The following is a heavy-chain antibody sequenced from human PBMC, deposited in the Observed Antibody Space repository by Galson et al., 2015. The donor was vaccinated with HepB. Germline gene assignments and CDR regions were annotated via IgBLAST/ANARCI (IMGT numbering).Heavy chain of an antibody. V-gene: IGHV1-46*01. CDR2: ITPSGGST. J-gene: IGHJ4*02. CDR1: GSTFTSYN. CDR3: GRGHSGSYGVVGY. D-gene: IGHD1-26*01. Sequence: SVKVSCKASGSTFTSYNLYWVRQAPGQGLEWMGIITPSGGSTTYAQKFQGRVTMTRDTSTSTVYMELSSLRSEDTAVYYCGRGHSGSYGVVGYWGQGTLVTVPS.